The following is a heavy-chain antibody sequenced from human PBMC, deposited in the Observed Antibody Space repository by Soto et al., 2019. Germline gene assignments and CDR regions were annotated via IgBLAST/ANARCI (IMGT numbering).Heavy chain of an antibody. D-gene: IGHD3-22*01. CDR1: GYTFTSYY. CDR2: INPSGGST. CDR3: AKDETYYYDSSGSENWFDP. J-gene: IGHJ5*02. V-gene: IGHV1-46*01. Sequence: ASVKVSCKASGYTFTSYYMHWVRQAPGQGLEWMGIINPSGGSTSYAQKFQGRVTMTRDTSTSTVYMELSSLRAEDTAVYYCAKDETYYYDSSGSENWFDPWGQGTLVTVSS.